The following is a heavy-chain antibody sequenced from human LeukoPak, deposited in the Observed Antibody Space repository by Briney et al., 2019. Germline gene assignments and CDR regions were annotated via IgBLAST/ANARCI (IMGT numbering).Heavy chain of an antibody. J-gene: IGHJ6*02. D-gene: IGHD2-2*01. Sequence: ETLSLTCAVYGGSFSGYYWSWIRQAPGKGLEWVANIKQDGSEKYYVDSVKGRFTISRDNAKNSLYLQMNSLRAEDTAVYYCARSLGYCSSTSCPNYYYGMDVWGQGTTVTVSS. CDR1: GGSFSGYY. CDR3: ARSLGYCSSTSCPNYYYGMDV. CDR2: IKQDGSEK. V-gene: IGHV3-7*01.